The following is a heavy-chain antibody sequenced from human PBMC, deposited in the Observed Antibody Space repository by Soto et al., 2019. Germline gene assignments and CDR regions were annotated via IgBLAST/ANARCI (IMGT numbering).Heavy chain of an antibody. Sequence: PGGSLRLSCAVSGFNVMSYWMRWVRQAPGKGLEWVASVKEDGSELYYLHSVRGRFSISRDSAGNALHLTMNYLSAEDTGVYFCARDIGFDYVNWGQGIPVTVSS. CDR1: GFNVMSYW. J-gene: IGHJ4*02. CDR2: VKEDGSEL. D-gene: IGHD3-16*01. CDR3: ARDIGFDYVN. V-gene: IGHV3-7*01.